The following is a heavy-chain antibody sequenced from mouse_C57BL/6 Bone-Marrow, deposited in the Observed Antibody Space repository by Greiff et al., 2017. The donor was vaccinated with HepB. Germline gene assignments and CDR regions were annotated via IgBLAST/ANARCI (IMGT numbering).Heavy chain of an antibody. CDR3: TLGRFAY. Sequence: SGAELVRPGASVKLSCTASGFNIKDDYMHWGKQRPEQGLEWIGWIDPENGDTEYASKFQGKATITADTSSNTAYLQLSSLTSEDTAVYYCTLGRFAYWGQGTLVTVSA. V-gene: IGHV14-4*01. CDR1: GFNIKDDY. J-gene: IGHJ3*01. D-gene: IGHD4-1*01. CDR2: IDPENGDT.